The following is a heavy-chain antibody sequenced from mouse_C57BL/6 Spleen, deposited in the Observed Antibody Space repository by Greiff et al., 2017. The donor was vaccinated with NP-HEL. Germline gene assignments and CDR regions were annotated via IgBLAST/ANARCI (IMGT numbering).Heavy chain of an antibody. D-gene: IGHD1-1*02. CDR3: TTNNYGWFAY. V-gene: IGHV14-4*01. Sequence: EVKLMESGAELVRPGASVKLSCTASGFNIKDDYMHWVKQRPEQGLEWIGWIDPENGDTEYASKFQGKATITADTSSNTAYLQLSSLTSEDTAVYYCTTNNYGWFAYWGQGTLVTVSA. CDR1: GFNIKDDY. CDR2: IDPENGDT. J-gene: IGHJ3*01.